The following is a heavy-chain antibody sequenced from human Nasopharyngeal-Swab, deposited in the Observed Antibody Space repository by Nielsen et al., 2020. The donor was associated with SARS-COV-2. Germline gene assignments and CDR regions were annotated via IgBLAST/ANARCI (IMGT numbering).Heavy chain of an antibody. D-gene: IGHD1-26*01. CDR3: ARQAGGNYYLNFDY. V-gene: IGHV5-51*01. Sequence: GGSLRLSCKASGYSFTSYWIGWVRQMPGKGLEWMGIIYPDDSDTRYSPSFQGQATISADKSISTAYLQWSSLKASDTAMYYCARQAGGNYYLNFDYWGQGTLVTVSS. J-gene: IGHJ4*02. CDR2: IYPDDSDT. CDR1: GYSFTSYW.